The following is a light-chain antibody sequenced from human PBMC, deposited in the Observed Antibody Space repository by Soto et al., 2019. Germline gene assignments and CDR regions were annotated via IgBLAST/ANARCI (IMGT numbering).Light chain of an antibody. CDR1: SGHSTYA. CDR3: QTWGTGLLV. V-gene: IGLV4-69*01. CDR2: LNSDGRH. J-gene: IGLJ2*01. Sequence: QLVLTQSPSASASLGASVKLTCTLSSGHSTYAIAWHQQQPEKGPRYLMRLNSDGRHTRGDGIPDRFSGSSSGTERYLTISSLQSADEADYFCQTWGTGLLVFGGGTKLTVL.